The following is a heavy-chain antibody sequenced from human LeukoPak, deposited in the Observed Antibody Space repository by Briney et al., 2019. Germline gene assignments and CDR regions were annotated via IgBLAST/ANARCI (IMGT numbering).Heavy chain of an antibody. V-gene: IGHV3-21*01. J-gene: IGHJ3*02. CDR1: GFTFSDYT. CDR2: ISSTSNYI. D-gene: IGHD2-21*02. Sequence: TGGSLRLSCAASGFTFSDYTINWVRQAPGKGLEWVSSISSTSNYIYHADSLKGRVTVSRDNAKNSLSLQMNSLRVEDTAVYYCARQKYCGGDCYGLDTLDTWGQGTMVTVSS. CDR3: ARQKYCGGDCYGLDTLDT.